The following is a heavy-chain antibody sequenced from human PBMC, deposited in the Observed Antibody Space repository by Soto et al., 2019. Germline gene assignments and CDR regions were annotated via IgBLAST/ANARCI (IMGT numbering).Heavy chain of an antibody. V-gene: IGHV3-23*01. D-gene: IGHD2-8*02. Sequence: PGGSLRLSCAASEFTFSNYAMSWVRQAPGKGLEWVSAISYGGGTTYYADSVRGRFTISRDNSKKTLYLQMNSLRVEDTAMYYCARAYLWHSDDFDSWGQGTLVTVS. CDR1: EFTFSNYA. CDR3: ARAYLWHSDDFDS. J-gene: IGHJ4*02. CDR2: ISYGGGTT.